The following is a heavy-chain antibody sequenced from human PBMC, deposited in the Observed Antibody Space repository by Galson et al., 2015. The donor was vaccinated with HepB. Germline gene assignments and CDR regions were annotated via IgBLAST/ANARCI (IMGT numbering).Heavy chain of an antibody. V-gene: IGHV1-18*01. Sequence: QSGAEVKEPGASVRVSCKASGYTFSSFSITWVRQAPGQGLEWMGWISPNKRDTDYAQKFQGRVTMTTDTSTSTAYMELRSLRSDDTAVYFCARGAPVVVVGGAQNNWVDPWGQGTLVTVSS. J-gene: IGHJ5*02. D-gene: IGHD2-15*01. CDR3: ARGAPVVVVGGAQNNWVDP. CDR1: GYTFSSFS. CDR2: ISPNKRDT.